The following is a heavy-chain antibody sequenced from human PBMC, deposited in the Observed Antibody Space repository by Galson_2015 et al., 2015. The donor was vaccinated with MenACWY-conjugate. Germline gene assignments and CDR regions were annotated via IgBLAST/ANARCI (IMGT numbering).Heavy chain of an antibody. J-gene: IGHJ6*03. CDR1: GFTFRRFG. CDR2: ISYDGSNE. CDR3: AKDWSVPYSTISYYFYMDV. V-gene: IGHV3-30*18. D-gene: IGHD6-13*01. Sequence: SLRLSCAASGFTFRRFGMHWVRQAPGKGLEWMAVISYDGSNESYADSVKGRFTISRDNSKNTLYLQMNSLRADDTGVYYCAKDWSVPYSTISYYFYMDVWGKGTTVTVSS.